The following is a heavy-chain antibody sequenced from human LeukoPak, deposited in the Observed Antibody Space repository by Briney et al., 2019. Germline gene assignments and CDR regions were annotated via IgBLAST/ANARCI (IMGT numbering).Heavy chain of an antibody. CDR3: ARDRRSGYCSGTRCNGVY. D-gene: IGHD2-15*01. Sequence: GGSLRLSCAASGFTFSSYDMYWVRQAPGKGLEWVAFISYDGSNKYYSDSVKGRFTISRDNSKNTLYLQMNSLRGEDTAVYYCARDRRSGYCSGTRCNGVYWGQGTQVTVSS. CDR2: ISYDGSNK. V-gene: IGHV3-30-3*01. J-gene: IGHJ4*02. CDR1: GFTFSSYD.